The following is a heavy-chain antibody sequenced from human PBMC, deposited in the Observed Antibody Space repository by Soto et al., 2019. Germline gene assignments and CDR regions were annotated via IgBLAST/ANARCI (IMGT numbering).Heavy chain of an antibody. CDR2: ITSSGTTI. Sequence: QVQLVESGGGLVKPGGSPRLSCAASGFTFSDFYMNWIRQAPGKGLEWVSYITSSGTTIYYADSVKGRFTISRDNAKNSLYLQMNSLRAEDTAVYYCARGSLGGVHYYGMDVWGQGTTVTVSS. V-gene: IGHV3-11*01. CDR3: ARGSLGGVHYYGMDV. J-gene: IGHJ6*02. D-gene: IGHD3-16*01. CDR1: GFTFSDFY.